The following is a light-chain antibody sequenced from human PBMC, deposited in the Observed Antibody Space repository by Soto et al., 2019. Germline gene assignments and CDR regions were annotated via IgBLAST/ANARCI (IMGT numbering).Light chain of an antibody. Sequence: DIQMTQSPSTLSASVGDRVTITCRASQSIDNWLAWYQQKPGKAPKLLIYQASSLETGVPSRFSGGGSGTEFTLTISSLQPDDLATYYCQQYKSYSPFTFGQGTRLEIK. V-gene: IGKV1-5*03. J-gene: IGKJ2*01. CDR1: QSIDNW. CDR3: QQYKSYSPFT. CDR2: QAS.